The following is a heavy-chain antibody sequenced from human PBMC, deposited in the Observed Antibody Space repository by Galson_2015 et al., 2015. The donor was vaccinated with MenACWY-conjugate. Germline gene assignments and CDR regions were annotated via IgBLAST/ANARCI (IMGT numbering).Heavy chain of an antibody. CDR1: GFTFSSYA. J-gene: IGHJ4*02. V-gene: IGHV3-23*01. CDR2: ISGSGGST. D-gene: IGHD6-13*01. CDR3: VVWQQLVSIPTSFDY. Sequence: SLRLSCAASGFTFSSYAMSWVRQAPGKGLEGASAISGSGGSTYYADSVKGRFTISRDNSKNTLYLQMNSLRAEDTAVYYCVVWQQLVSIPTSFDYWGQGTLVTVSS.